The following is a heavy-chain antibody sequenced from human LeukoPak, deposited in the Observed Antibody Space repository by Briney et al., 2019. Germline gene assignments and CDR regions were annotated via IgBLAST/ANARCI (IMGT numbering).Heavy chain of an antibody. CDR1: GFSLSTNGMS. V-gene: IGHV2-70*11. D-gene: IGHD6-13*01. J-gene: IGHJ4*02. CDR3: ARCIAATGTLDY. Sequence: SGPTLVNPTQTLTLTCTFSGFSLSTNGMSVTWVRQPPGKALEWLARIDWDDDKYYSASLKTRLTISKDTSNNQVVLTMTNMDPVDTATYFCARCIAATGTLDYWGQGALVTVSS. CDR2: IDWDDDK.